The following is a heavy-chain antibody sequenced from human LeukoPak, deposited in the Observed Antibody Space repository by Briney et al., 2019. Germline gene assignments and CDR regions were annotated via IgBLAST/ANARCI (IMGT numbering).Heavy chain of an antibody. J-gene: IGHJ4*02. D-gene: IGHD3-9*01. CDR3: ARGGGGVDILTGFQY. Sequence: SVKVSCKASGGTFTNYAINWVRQAPGQGLEWMGRIIPILDVTNYAQKFQGRVTITADQSTSTAYMELSSLRSEDTSVYYCARGGGGVDILTGFQYWGQGTLVTVSS. CDR1: GGTFTNYA. CDR2: IIPILDVT. V-gene: IGHV1-69*04.